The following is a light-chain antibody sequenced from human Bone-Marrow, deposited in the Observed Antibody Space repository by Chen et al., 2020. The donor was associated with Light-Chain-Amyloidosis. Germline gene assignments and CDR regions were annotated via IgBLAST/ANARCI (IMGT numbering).Light chain of an antibody. V-gene: IGLV1-47*01. CDR3: GSCDAGLSGKV. J-gene: IGLJ3*02. CDR1: TSNIGGTY. CDR2: RNN. Sequence: HSALTQSPSASGTPGPMVTISCSGDTSNIGGTYVYWYHHVPGTAPKLFIYRNNLRPSGVPDRYSGKISGGSASLAIGGRRSEDEADYYCGSCDAGLSGKVFGGGTWLTVL.